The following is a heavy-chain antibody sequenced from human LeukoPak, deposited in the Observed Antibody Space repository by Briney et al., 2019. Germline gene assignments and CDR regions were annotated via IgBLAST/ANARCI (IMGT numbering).Heavy chain of an antibody. CDR3: ARGAPLTGGDY. CDR2: IFYSGVT. J-gene: IGHJ4*02. CDR1: GGSVNSGRYY. Sequence: SETLSLTCSVSGGSVNSGRYYWGWVRQPPGKGLEWIGSIFYSGVTYYNPSLKSRVTISVDTSNNQFSLKLSSVTAADTAVYYCARGAPLTGGDYWGQGTLVTVSS. V-gene: IGHV4-39*01. D-gene: IGHD7-27*01.